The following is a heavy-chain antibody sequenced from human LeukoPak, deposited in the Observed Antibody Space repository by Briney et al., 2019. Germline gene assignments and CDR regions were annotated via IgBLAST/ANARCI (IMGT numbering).Heavy chain of an antibody. CDR3: ASTSEVRGSYYPRDYYYYMDV. J-gene: IGHJ6*03. CDR2: ISAYNGNT. Sequence: GASVKVSCKASGYTFTGYYMHWVRQAPGQGLEWMGWISAYNGNTNYAQKLQGRVTMTTDTSTSTAYMELRSLRSDDTAVYYCASTSEVRGSYYPRDYYYYMDVWGKGTTVTVSS. V-gene: IGHV1-18*04. D-gene: IGHD1-26*01. CDR1: GYTFTGYY.